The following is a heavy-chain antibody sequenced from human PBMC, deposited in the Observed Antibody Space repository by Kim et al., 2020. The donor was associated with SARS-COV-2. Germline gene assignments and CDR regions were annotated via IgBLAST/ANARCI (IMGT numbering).Heavy chain of an antibody. Sequence: SRVTISVDTSKNPFSLKLSSVTAADTAVYYCARHSLAVAGQPYYYYGMDVWGQGTTVTVSS. J-gene: IGHJ6*02. V-gene: IGHV4-59*08. D-gene: IGHD6-19*01. CDR3: ARHSLAVAGQPYYYYGMDV.